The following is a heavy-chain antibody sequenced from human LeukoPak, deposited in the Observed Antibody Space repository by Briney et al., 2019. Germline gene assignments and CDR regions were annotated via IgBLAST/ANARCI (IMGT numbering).Heavy chain of an antibody. CDR2: IRGDGFDT. D-gene: IGHD2-15*01. CDR3: ARALILGGGIFDY. J-gene: IGHJ4*02. V-gene: IGHV3-74*01. Sequence: GGSLRLSCTASGVTFTNSWMHWVRQAPGKGLVWVSRIRGDGFDTGYADSVKGRFTISRDNAKNTLYLQMNSLTADDTAVYYWARALILGGGIFDYWGQGTLVTVS. CDR1: GVTFTNSW.